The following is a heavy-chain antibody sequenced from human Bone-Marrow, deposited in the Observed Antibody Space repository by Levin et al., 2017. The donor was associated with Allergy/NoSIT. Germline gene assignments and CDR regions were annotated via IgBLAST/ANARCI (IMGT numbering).Heavy chain of an antibody. Sequence: RGESLKISCVASGFTVSNHYMTWVRQAPGKGLEGVSVIYSGGKTHYADSVKGRFTVSRDKSKNTLYLQMNSLRAEDTAVYYCATHPRAAYWGQGTLVTVSS. J-gene: IGHJ4*02. D-gene: IGHD6-25*01. CDR1: GFTVSNHY. CDR2: IYSGGKT. CDR3: ATHPRAAY. V-gene: IGHV3-53*01.